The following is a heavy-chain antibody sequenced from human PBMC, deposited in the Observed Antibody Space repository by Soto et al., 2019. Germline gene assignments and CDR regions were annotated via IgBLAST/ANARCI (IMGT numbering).Heavy chain of an antibody. V-gene: IGHV1-18*01. CDR3: ARPSTSYGDYGWSLAY. CDR2: VSAHTGDS. CDR1: GYPFGGYA. Sequence: VSVKVSCKASGYPFGGYAIGWVRQAPGQGLEWMGWVSAHTGDSGYAQRFQGRVTLTTETSTSTAYMELRGLRSDDTAVYYCARPSTSYGDYGWSLAYWGQGTLVTVSS. J-gene: IGHJ4*02. D-gene: IGHD4-17*01.